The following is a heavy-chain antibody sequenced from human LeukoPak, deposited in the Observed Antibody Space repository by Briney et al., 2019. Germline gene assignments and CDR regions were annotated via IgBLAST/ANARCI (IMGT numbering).Heavy chain of an antibody. CDR2: IYYSGST. J-gene: IGHJ4*02. D-gene: IGHD3-3*01. V-gene: IGHV4-59*01. CDR1: GGSFSGYY. Sequence: SETLSLTCAVYGGSFSGYYWSWIRQPPGKGLEWIGYIYYSGSTNYNPSLKSRVTISVDTSENQFSLKLSSVTAADTAVYYCARGFWSDRIDYWGQGTLVTVPS. CDR3: ARGFWSDRIDY.